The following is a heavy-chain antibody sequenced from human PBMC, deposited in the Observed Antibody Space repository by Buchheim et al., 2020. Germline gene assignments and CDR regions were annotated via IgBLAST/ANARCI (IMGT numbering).Heavy chain of an antibody. D-gene: IGHD1-1*01. CDR1: GYTFTSHY. V-gene: IGHV1-46*01. J-gene: IGHJ4*02. CDR3: ARDQKSSVTTPDY. CDR2: INPSGGSS. Sequence: QVQLVQSGAEVRKPGASVKVSCKASGYTFTSHYMHWVRQAPGQGLEWMGIINPSGGSSTYGQKFRGRVTLTRDTSTSTVYMELSSLRSEDTAVYYCARDQKSSVTTPDYWGQGTL.